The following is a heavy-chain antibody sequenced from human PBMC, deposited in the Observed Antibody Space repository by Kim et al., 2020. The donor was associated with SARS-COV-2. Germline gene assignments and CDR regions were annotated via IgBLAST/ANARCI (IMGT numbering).Heavy chain of an antibody. D-gene: IGHD3-3*01. Sequence: SETLSLTCTVSGGSISSGGYYWSWIRQHPGKGLEWIGYIYYSGSTYYNPSLKSRVTISVDTTKNQFSLKLSSVTAADTAVYYSARGASITIFGVVILGGAFDPWGQGTLVTVSS. CDR3: ARGASITIFGVVILGGAFDP. CDR2: IYYSGST. J-gene: IGHJ5*02. CDR1: GGSISSGGYY. V-gene: IGHV4-31*03.